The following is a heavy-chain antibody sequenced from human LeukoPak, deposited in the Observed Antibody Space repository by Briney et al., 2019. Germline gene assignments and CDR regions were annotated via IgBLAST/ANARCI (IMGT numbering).Heavy chain of an antibody. CDR1: GFTFSDHY. V-gene: IGHV3-72*01. Sequence: GGSLRLSCAASGFTFSDHYMDWVRQAPGKGLEWVGRTRNKANSYTTQYAPSVEGRFTIPRDDSKNSLYLQINSLRTEDTAVYYCARVPGTTFLLSYMDVWGKGTTVTVSS. CDR3: ARVPGTTFLLSYMDV. J-gene: IGHJ6*03. CDR2: TRNKANSYTT. D-gene: IGHD1-14*01.